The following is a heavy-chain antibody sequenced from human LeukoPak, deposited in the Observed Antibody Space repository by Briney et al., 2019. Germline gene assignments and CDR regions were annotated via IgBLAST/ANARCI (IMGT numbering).Heavy chain of an antibody. CDR3: ARGPPTDYYDSSGFYYVFDY. V-gene: IGHV4-34*01. Sequence: SETLSLTCAVYGGSFSGYYWSWIRQPPGKGLERIGEINHSGSTNYNPSLKSRVTISVDTSKNQFSLKLSSVTAADTAVYFCARGPPTDYYDSSGFYYVFDYWGQGTLVTVSS. CDR2: INHSGST. J-gene: IGHJ4*02. CDR1: GGSFSGYY. D-gene: IGHD3-22*01.